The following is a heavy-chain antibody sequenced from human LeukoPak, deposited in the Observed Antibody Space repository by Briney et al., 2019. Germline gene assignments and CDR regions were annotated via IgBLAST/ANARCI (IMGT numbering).Heavy chain of an antibody. CDR1: GFTFSSYA. Sequence: GGSLRLSCAASGFTFSSYAMSWVRQAPGKGLEWVSAISGSGGSTYYADSVKGRFTISRDNSKNTLYLQMNSLRAEDTAVYYCAKDSQYDILTDDAFDIWGQGTMVTVSS. V-gene: IGHV3-23*01. D-gene: IGHD3-9*01. CDR3: AKDSQYDILTDDAFDI. CDR2: ISGSGGST. J-gene: IGHJ3*02.